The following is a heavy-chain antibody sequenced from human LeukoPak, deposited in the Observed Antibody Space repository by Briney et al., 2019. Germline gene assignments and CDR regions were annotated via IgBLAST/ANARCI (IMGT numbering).Heavy chain of an antibody. D-gene: IGHD3-10*02. Sequence: KSSETLSLTCAVSGGSISSGGYSWSWIRQPPGKGLEWIGYIYYSGSTYYNPSLKSRATISVDTSKNQFSLKLSSVTAADTAVYYCARLSPPKCYDYWGQGTLVTVSS. V-gene: IGHV4-30-4*07. CDR1: GGSISSGGYS. CDR3: ARLSPPKCYDY. J-gene: IGHJ4*02. CDR2: IYYSGST.